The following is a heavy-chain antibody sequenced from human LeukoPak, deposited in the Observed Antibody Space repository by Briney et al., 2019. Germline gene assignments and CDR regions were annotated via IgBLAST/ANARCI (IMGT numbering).Heavy chain of an antibody. V-gene: IGHV4-34*01. CDR1: GGSFGGYY. CDR2: INHSRST. J-gene: IGHJ4*02. Sequence: PSETLSLTCAVYGGSFGGYYWSWIRQPPGKGLEWIGEINHSRSTNYNPSLKSRVTISVDTSKNQFSLKLSSVTAADTAVYYCARGPPYCGGDCYPFDYWGQGTLVTVSS. D-gene: IGHD2-21*02. CDR3: ARGPPYCGGDCYPFDY.